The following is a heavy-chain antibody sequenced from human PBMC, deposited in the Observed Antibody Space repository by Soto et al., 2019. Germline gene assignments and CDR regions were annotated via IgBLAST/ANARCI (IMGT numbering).Heavy chain of an antibody. Sequence: QLQLQESGPGLVKPSETLSLTCTVSGGSISSSSYYWGWIRQPPGKGLEWIGSIYYSGSTYYNPSLKSRVTISVDPSKNQFSLKLSSVTAADTAVYYCARRIADEYYYYYYMDVWGKGTTVTVSS. CDR2: IYYSGST. V-gene: IGHV4-39*01. CDR3: ARRIADEYYYYYYMDV. CDR1: GGSISSSSYY. D-gene: IGHD6-13*01. J-gene: IGHJ6*03.